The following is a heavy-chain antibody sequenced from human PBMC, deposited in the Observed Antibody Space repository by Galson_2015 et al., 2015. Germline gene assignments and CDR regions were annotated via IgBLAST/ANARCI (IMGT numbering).Heavy chain of an antibody. V-gene: IGHV3-53*01. J-gene: IGHJ6*02. CDR2: IYSGDRT. D-gene: IGHD6-19*01. CDR1: EFSVNSNY. Sequence: SLRLSCAASEFSVNSNYMTWVRQTPGKGLEWVSVIYSGDRTYYVDSVNGRFTISRDNSKNTVYLQMNSLRVEDSAVYYCAAVGVAPQTSLADLYLYHGMDVWGQGTTVTVSS. CDR3: AAVGVAPQTSLADLYLYHGMDV.